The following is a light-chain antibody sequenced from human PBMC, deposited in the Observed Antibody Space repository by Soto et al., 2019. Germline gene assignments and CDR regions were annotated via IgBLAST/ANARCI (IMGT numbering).Light chain of an antibody. J-gene: IGKJ5*01. CDR3: QQYTYWPPIT. Sequence: EIVMTQSPATLSVSPGERATLSCRASQSVTRNLAWYQQKPGQAPRLLIYAASTRATGVPDRFSGSGSGTEFTLTISSLQSEHFAVYYCQQYTYWPPITFGQGTRLEIK. CDR2: AAS. CDR1: QSVTRN. V-gene: IGKV3-15*01.